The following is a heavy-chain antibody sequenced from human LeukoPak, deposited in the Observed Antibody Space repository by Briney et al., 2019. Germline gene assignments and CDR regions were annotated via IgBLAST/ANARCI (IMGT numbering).Heavy chain of an antibody. V-gene: IGHV1-8*01. CDR1: GYTFTSYD. J-gene: IGHJ4*02. CDR2: MNPNSGNT. CDR3: ASSRFGESPFDY. D-gene: IGHD3-10*01. Sequence: ASVKVSCKASGYTFTSYDINWVRQATGQGLEWMGWMNPNSGNTGYAQKFQGRVTRTRNTSISTAYMELSSLRSEDTAVYYCASSRFGESPFDYWGQGTLVTVSS.